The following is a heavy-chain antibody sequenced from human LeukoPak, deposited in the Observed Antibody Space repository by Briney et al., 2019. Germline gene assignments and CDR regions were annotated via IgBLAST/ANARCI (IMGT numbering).Heavy chain of an antibody. V-gene: IGHV4-4*07. CDR1: GGSISSYY. J-gene: IGHJ6*03. CDR2: IYTSGST. D-gene: IGHD2-2*01. Sequence: SETLSLTCTVSGGSISSYYWSWIRQPAGKGLEWIGRIYTSGSTNYNPSLKSRVTMSVDTSKNQFSLKLSSVTAADTAVYYCAASDIVVVPAASPHYYYMDVWGKGTTVTVSS. CDR3: AASDIVVVPAASPHYYYMDV.